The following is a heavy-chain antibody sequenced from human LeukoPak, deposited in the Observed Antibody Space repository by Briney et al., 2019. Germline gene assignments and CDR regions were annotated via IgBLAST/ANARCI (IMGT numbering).Heavy chain of an antibody. V-gene: IGHV1-69*04. CDR2: IIPILGIA. CDR1: GGTFSSYA. Sequence: SVKVSCTASGGTFSSYAITWVRQAPGQGLEWMGRIIPILGIANYAQKFQGRVTITADKSTSTAYMELSSLRSDDTAVYYCARAFVAAAGTSWFDPWGQGSLVTVSS. D-gene: IGHD6-13*01. CDR3: ARAFVAAAGTSWFDP. J-gene: IGHJ5*02.